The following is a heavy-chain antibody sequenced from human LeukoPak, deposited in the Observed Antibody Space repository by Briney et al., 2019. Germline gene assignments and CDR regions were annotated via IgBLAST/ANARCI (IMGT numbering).Heavy chain of an antibody. Sequence: SETLSLTCTVSGDSVSSGSYYWRWIRQPPGKGLGWIGYIYYSGSTNYNPSLKSRVTISVDTSKNQFSLKLSSVTAADTAVYYCARVNGSYFDYWGQGTLVTVSS. J-gene: IGHJ4*02. D-gene: IGHD1-26*01. CDR1: GDSVSSGSYY. CDR2: IYYSGST. CDR3: ARVNGSYFDY. V-gene: IGHV4-61*01.